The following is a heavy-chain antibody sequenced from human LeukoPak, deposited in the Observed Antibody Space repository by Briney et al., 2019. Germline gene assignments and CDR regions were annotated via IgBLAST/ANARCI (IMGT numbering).Heavy chain of an antibody. J-gene: IGHJ1*01. D-gene: IGHD2-15*01. CDR2: INHSGST. CDR1: GGSFSGYY. V-gene: IGHV4-34*01. Sequence: SETLSLTCAVYGGSFSGYYWSWIRQPPGKRLEWIGEINHSGSTNYNPSLKSRVTISVDTSKNQFSLKLSSVTAADTALYYCAIGRCSGGRFYKGHFQHWGQGSLVTVPS. CDR3: AIGRCSGGRFYKGHFQH.